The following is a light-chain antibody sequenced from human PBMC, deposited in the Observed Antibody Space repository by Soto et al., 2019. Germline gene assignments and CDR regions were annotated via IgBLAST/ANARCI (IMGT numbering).Light chain of an antibody. J-gene: IGKJ1*01. CDR3: QQYSSFPWT. CDR2: GAS. V-gene: IGKV3-20*01. CDR1: QSVSNNY. Sequence: EIVLTQSPGTLSLSPGERATLSCRASQSVSNNYLAWYQQKPGQAPRLLIYGASNRATGIPDRFSGSGSGTEFTLTISSLQPDDFATYYCQQYSSFPWTFGQGTKVDIK.